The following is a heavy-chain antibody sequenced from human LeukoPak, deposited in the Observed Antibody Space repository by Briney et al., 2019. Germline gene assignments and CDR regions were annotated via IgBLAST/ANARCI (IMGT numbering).Heavy chain of an antibody. D-gene: IGHD3-10*01. J-gene: IGHJ3*02. CDR1: GYTLTELS. CDR3: ATDLSYGSGGVSLGAFDI. V-gene: IGHV1-24*01. CDR2: FDPEDGET. Sequence: GASVKVSCKVSGYTLTELSMHWVRQAPGKGLEWMGGFDPEDGETIYAQKFQGRVTMTEDTSTDTACMELSSLRSEDTAVYYCATDLSYGSGGVSLGAFDIWGQGTMVTVSS.